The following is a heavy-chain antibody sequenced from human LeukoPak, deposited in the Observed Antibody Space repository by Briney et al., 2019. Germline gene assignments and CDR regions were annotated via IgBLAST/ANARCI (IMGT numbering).Heavy chain of an antibody. CDR1: GFTFSNYG. V-gene: IGHV3-33*06. D-gene: IGHD3-3*01. J-gene: IGHJ4*02. CDR2: IRYDDGNTK. Sequence: PGRSRRLSCAASGFTFSNYGMHWVRQAPGKGLEWVATIRYDDGNTKNYADSVKGRFTISRDNSQNTLYLQMNDLRAEDTAVYYCAKSPYYDFWPFDYWGQGTLVTVSS. CDR3: AKSPYYDFWPFDY.